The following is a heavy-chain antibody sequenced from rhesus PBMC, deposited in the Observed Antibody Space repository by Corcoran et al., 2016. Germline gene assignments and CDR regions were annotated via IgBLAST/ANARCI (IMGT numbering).Heavy chain of an antibody. CDR2: ISGSSGST. D-gene: IGHD1-44*02. Sequence: QVQLQESGPGLVKPSETLSLTCAVSGYSISSGYYWGWIRQPPGKGLEYIGYISGSSGSTYYNPSRKSRVTISKDTSKNQFSLKLSSVTAADTAVYYGARRSGSYGGFDYWGQGVLVTVSS. V-gene: IGHV4-99*01. CDR1: GYSISSGYY. CDR3: ARRSGSYGGFDY. J-gene: IGHJ4*01.